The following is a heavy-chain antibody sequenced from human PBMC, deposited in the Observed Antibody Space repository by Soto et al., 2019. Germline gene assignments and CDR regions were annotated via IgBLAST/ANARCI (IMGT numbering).Heavy chain of an antibody. D-gene: IGHD4-4*01. J-gene: IGHJ6*03. CDR3: ASPGAGNYRVDYYYYYYMDV. CDR1: GYTFTSYY. V-gene: IGHV1-46*03. CDR2: INPSGGST. Sequence: QVQLVQSGAEVKKPGASVKVSCKASGYTFTSYYMHWVRQAPGQGLEWMGIINPSGGSTSYAQKFQGRVTMTRDTSTSTVYMELSSLRSEDTAVYYCASPGAGNYRVDYYYYYYMDVWGKGTTVTVSS.